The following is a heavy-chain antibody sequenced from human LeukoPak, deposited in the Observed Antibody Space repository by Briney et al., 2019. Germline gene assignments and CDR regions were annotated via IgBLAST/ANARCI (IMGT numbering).Heavy chain of an antibody. V-gene: IGHV6-1*01. D-gene: IGHD6-19*01. J-gene: IGHJ4*02. CDR1: GDSVSSINGA. Sequence: SQTLSLTCAISGDSVSSINGAWNWVRQSPSRGLEWLGRTYYRSKWYDEYAESMRGRITINPDTSMNQYSLHLLSVTPEDTAVYYCARDLGNTGWYTFDYCGQGILVTVSP. CDR3: ARDLGNTGWYTFDY. CDR2: TYYRSKWYD.